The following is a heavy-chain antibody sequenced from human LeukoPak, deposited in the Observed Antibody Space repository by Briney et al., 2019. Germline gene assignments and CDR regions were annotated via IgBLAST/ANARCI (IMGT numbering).Heavy chain of an antibody. D-gene: IGHD6-19*01. CDR3: AKIPRYSSGWQYFQH. Sequence: GGSLRLSCAASGFTFSSYAMSWVRQAPGKGLEWVSAISGSGGNTYYADSVKGRFTISRDNSKNTLYLQMNSLRAEDTAVYNCAKIPRYSSGWQYFQHWGQGTLVTVSS. CDR1: GFTFSSYA. V-gene: IGHV3-23*01. J-gene: IGHJ1*01. CDR2: ISGSGGNT.